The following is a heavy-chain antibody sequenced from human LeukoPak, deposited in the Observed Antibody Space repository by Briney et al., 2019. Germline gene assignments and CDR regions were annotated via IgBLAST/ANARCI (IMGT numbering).Heavy chain of an antibody. CDR1: GGSISSYY. D-gene: IGHD1-26*01. Sequence: SETLSLTCTVPGGSISSYYWSWIRQPAGKGLEWIGRIYTSGSTNYNASLNSRVSMSVDTSKNQFSLKLSSVTAADTAVFYCARENSGSYREFDYWGQGTLVTVSS. CDR3: ARENSGSYREFDY. V-gene: IGHV4-4*07. CDR2: IYTSGST. J-gene: IGHJ4*02.